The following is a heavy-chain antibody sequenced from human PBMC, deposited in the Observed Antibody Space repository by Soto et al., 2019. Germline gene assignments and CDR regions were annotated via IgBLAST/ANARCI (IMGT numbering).Heavy chain of an antibody. CDR2: VNTDGSAT. Sequence: HLVGSLRLSRAASGFPFSRSFLHWVRPAPGKGLVWVARVNTDGSATVYAGSVRGRFTISRDNSRNTLYLQMNSLRAEDTAEYYCATFDYGDYEFYGMDVWGLGTTVKVSS. D-gene: IGHD4-17*01. V-gene: IGHV3-74*01. CDR1: GFPFSRSF. J-gene: IGHJ6*02. CDR3: ATFDYGDYEFYGMDV.